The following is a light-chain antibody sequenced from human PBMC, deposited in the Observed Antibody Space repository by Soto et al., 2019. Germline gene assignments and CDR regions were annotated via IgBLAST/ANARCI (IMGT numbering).Light chain of an antibody. Sequence: EIQVTQINSSLSASVGDRVTITCRASETISDYLNWYQHKPGTAPKLLIFAASSLQSGVPSRFSGGGSGTNFTLTITSLQPEDFVTYYCQQSYRTPLPFGQGTRLAVK. V-gene: IGKV1-39*01. CDR1: ETISDY. J-gene: IGKJ5*01. CDR3: QQSYRTPLP. CDR2: AAS.